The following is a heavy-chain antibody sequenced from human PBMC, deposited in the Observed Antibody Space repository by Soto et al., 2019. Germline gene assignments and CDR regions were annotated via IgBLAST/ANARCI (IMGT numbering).Heavy chain of an antibody. CDR2: ISYDGGNQ. CDR1: GFTFSTYA. V-gene: IGHV3-30-3*01. Sequence: PGGSLRLSCAASGFTFSTYAMHWVRQAPGKGLEWVAVISYDGGNQYYADSVKGRFTISRDNSKNTLYVHMDSLRAEDTAVYYCTTGHYSHTLGGQGTLVTVSS. D-gene: IGHD4-4*01. CDR3: TTGHYSHTL. J-gene: IGHJ4*02.